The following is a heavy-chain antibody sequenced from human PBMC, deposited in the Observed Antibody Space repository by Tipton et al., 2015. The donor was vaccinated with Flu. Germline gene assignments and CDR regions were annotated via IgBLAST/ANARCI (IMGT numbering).Heavy chain of an antibody. CDR1: GDSIASRYY. J-gene: IGHJ5*02. D-gene: IGHD3-22*01. Sequence: TLSLTCSVSGDSIASRYYWGWIRQPPGKGLEWIGNIHRTGSTYYNPSLKSRVSMSLARSKNQFSLRLTSVTAADTAVYYCARAIYDSGGYYSLNWFDPWGQGTLVTVSS. CDR2: IHRTGST. V-gene: IGHV4-38-2*02. CDR3: ARAIYDSGGYYSLNWFDP.